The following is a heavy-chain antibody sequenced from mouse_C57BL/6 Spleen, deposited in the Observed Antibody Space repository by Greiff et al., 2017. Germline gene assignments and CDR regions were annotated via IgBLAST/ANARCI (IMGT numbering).Heavy chain of an antibody. Sequence: EVQLQQSGAELVRPGASVKLSCTASGFNIKDAYMHWVKQRPEQGLEWIGWLDPENGDTEYASKFQGKATITADTSSNTAYLQLSSLTSEDTAVYYCTRKSSYAMDYWGQGTSVTVSS. CDR3: TRKSSYAMDY. CDR1: GFNIKDAY. J-gene: IGHJ4*01. V-gene: IGHV14-4*01. CDR2: LDPENGDT.